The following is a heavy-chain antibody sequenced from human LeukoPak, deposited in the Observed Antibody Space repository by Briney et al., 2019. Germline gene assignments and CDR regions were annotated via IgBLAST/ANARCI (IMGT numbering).Heavy chain of an antibody. V-gene: IGHV4-61*02. CDR2: IYTSGST. J-gene: IGHJ4*02. CDR1: GGSISSGSYY. Sequence: PSQTLSLICTVSGGSISSGSYYWSWIRQPAGKGLEWIGRIYTSGSTTYNPSLKSRVTMSVDTSKNQFSQKLHSVTAADTAVYYCARMSTVTTRWFFDYWGQGTLVTVSS. D-gene: IGHD4-17*01. CDR3: ARMSTVTTRWFFDY.